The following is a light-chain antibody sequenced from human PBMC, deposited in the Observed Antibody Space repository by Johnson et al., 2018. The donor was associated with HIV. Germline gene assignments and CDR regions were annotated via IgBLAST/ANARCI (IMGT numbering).Light chain of an antibody. CDR3: GTWDSSLSADV. CDR2: ENT. Sequence: QSVLTQPPSVSAAPGQKVTISCSGSSSNIGNNYVSWYQHLPGTAPKLLIYENTKRPSGIPDRFSGSKSGTSATLCITGLQTGDEGDYYCGTWDSSLSADVFGTGTKVTVL. J-gene: IGLJ1*01. CDR1: SSNIGNNY. V-gene: IGLV1-51*02.